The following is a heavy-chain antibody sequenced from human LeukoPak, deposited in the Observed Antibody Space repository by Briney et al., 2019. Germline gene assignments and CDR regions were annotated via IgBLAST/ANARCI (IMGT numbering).Heavy chain of an antibody. Sequence: SVKVSCKASGGTFSSYAISWVRQAPGQGLEWMGRIIPILGIANYAQKFQGRVTITADKSTSTAHMELSSLRSEDTAVYYCASVLSGIAVAGSFDPWGQGTLVTVSS. CDR1: GGTFSSYA. J-gene: IGHJ5*02. CDR3: ASVLSGIAVAGSFDP. D-gene: IGHD6-19*01. V-gene: IGHV1-69*04. CDR2: IIPILGIA.